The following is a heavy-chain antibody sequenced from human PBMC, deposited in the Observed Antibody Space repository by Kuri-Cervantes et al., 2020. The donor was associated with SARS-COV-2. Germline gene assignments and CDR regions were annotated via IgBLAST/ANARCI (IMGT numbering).Heavy chain of an antibody. CDR2: ISYDGSNK. CDR1: GFTFSSYS. Sequence: GESLKISCAASGFTFSSYSMNWVRQAPGKGLEWVAVISYDGSNKYYADSVKGRFTISRDNSKNTLYLQMNSLRAEDTAVYYCARAHIAARPEVAFDIWGQGTMVTVSS. CDR3: ARAHIAARPEVAFDI. D-gene: IGHD6-6*01. V-gene: IGHV3-30*03. J-gene: IGHJ3*02.